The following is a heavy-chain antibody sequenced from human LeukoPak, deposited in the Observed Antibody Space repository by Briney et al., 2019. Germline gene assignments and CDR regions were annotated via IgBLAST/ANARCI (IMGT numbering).Heavy chain of an antibody. J-gene: IGHJ3*02. CDR3: AVGVRGSGSYQIWGHAFDI. Sequence: SVKVSCKSSGYTFTSYYMHWVRQAPGQGLEWMGGIIPIFATADYAQEFQGRVTITADESTGTACMELSSLRSEDTAVYYCAVGVRGSGSYQIWGHAFDIWGQGTMVTVSS. CDR1: GYTFTSYY. CDR2: IIPIFATA. D-gene: IGHD3-10*01. V-gene: IGHV1-69*13.